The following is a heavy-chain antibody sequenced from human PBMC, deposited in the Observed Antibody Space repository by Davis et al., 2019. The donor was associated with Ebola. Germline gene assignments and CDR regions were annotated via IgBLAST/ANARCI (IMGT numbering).Heavy chain of an antibody. J-gene: IGHJ5*02. CDR2: INHSGST. CDR1: GGSFSGYY. D-gene: IGHD1-26*01. Sequence: PSETLSLTCAAYGGSFSGYYWSWIRQPPGKGLEWIGEINHSGSTNYNPSLKSRVTISVDTSKNQFSLKLSSVTAADTAVYYCARARRVGGDNWFDPWGQGTLVTVSS. V-gene: IGHV4-34*01. CDR3: ARARRVGGDNWFDP.